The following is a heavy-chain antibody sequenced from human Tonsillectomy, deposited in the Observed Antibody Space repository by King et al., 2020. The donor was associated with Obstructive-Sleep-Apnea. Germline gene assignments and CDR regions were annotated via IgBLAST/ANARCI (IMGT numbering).Heavy chain of an antibody. D-gene: IGHD6-13*01. Sequence: VQLVESGGGLVQPGGSLRLSCAASGFTFSTYWMSWVRQAPGKGLEWVANIKQDGREKYYVVFVKGRFTISRDNATNSLYLQMNGLRAEDTAVYYCANVAAAGSSKYYYGMDVWGQGTTVTVSS. J-gene: IGHJ6*02. V-gene: IGHV3-7*01. CDR3: ANVAAAGSSKYYYGMDV. CDR2: IKQDGREK. CDR1: GFTFSTYW.